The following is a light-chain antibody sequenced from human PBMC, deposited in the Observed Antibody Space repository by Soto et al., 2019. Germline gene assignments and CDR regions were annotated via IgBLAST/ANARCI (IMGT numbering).Light chain of an antibody. CDR2: DDR. CDR3: QVWDGSSDPWV. Sequence: SYELTQPPSVLVAPGQTARITCGGNNIGSKSVHWYQQRPGQAPVLVVYDDRYRPSGIPDRFSGSNSGNTATLTISWVEAGDEADYYCQVWDGSSDPWVFGGGTKVTVL. V-gene: IGLV3-21*02. CDR1: NIGSKS. J-gene: IGLJ3*02.